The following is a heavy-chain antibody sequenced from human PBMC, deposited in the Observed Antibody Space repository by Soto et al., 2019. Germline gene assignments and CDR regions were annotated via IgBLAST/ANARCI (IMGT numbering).Heavy chain of an antibody. J-gene: IGHJ4*02. CDR3: ARENGDYGFDY. CDR2: ISYDGSNK. CDR1: GFSFTSYA. Sequence: GGSLRLSCAASGFSFTSYAIHWVRQAPGKGLEWVAFISYDGSNKYYADSVKGRFTFSRDNSNNTLYLLMNSLRADDTAVYYCARENGDYGFDYWGQGTLVTVSS. V-gene: IGHV3-30-3*01. D-gene: IGHD4-17*01.